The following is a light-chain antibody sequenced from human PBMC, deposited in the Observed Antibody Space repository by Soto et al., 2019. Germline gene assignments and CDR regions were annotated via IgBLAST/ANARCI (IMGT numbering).Light chain of an antibody. CDR1: SSDVGGYNS. V-gene: IGLV2-8*01. J-gene: IGLJ2*01. CDR2: EVN. CDR3: SSYTSKSSLI. Sequence: QSVLTQPPSASGSPGQSVTISCTGTSSDVGGYNSVSWYQQHPGKAPKLMIYEVNKRPSGVPDRFSGSKSGNTASLTVSGLQAEDEADYYCSSYTSKSSLIFGGGTKLTVL.